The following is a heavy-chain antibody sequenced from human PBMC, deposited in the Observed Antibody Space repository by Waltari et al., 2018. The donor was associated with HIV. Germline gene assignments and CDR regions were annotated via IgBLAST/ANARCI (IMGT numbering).Heavy chain of an antibody. CDR1: GFTFSSYW. J-gene: IGHJ4*02. D-gene: IGHD3-10*01. V-gene: IGHV3-7*04. CDR2: IKQDGSEE. Sequence: EVQVVASGGGLVQPGGSLRLSCAASGFTFSSYWMSGVGLGPGTGLEWVANIKQDGSEEYYVDSVNGRFTISRDNAENSLYLQMNSLRAEDTAVYYCARGGFYGSGSKVNWGQGTLVTVSS. CDR3: ARGGFYGSGSKVN.